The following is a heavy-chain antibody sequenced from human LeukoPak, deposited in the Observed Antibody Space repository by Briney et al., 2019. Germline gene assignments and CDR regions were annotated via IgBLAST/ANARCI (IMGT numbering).Heavy chain of an antibody. J-gene: IGHJ4*02. V-gene: IGHV1-69*01. Sequence: SVNVSFKSSAGTCSSYAISWVRQPPAPGIEWMGGSIPIFGTANYAHKFQVRVTITADESTRNAYMELSSLRSDATAVYYCARDGCGPGFYYFDYWGQGTLVTVSS. CDR3: ARDGCGPGFYYFDY. CDR2: SIPIFGTA. D-gene: IGHD1-14*01. CDR1: AGTCSSYA.